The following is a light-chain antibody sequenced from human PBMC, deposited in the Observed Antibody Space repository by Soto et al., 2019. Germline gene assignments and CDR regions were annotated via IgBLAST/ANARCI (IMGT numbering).Light chain of an antibody. CDR2: DAF. Sequence: EIVLTQSPDTLSFSPGERATLSYRASQSVNTYLAWYQQKPGQAPRLLIYDAFKRATGIPARFSGSGSGTDFTLTISSLEPEDFAVYYCQHRSNWPPTTFGQGTRLENK. V-gene: IGKV3-11*01. J-gene: IGKJ5*01. CDR1: QSVNTY. CDR3: QHRSNWPPTT.